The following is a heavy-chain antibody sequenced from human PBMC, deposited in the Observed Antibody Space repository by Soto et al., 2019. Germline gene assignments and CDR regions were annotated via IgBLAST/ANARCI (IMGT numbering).Heavy chain of an antibody. CDR3: ASQLRCSIRVNYIHF. D-gene: IGHD3-10*02. CDR2: ISATGATT. CDR1: GFNCGALY. Sequence: QVQLVESGGALVKPGGSLRLCCAASGFNCGALYISWIRQAPGKGLEWVSFISATGATTYYADSVKGRFTISRDKAQTSLDLQMNSLRDGDTAINYSASQLRCSIRVNYIHFW. J-gene: IGHJ6*03. V-gene: IGHV3-11*01.